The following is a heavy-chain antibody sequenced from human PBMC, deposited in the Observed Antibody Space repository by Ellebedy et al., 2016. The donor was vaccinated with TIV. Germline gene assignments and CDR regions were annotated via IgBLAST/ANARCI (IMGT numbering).Heavy chain of an antibody. J-gene: IGHJ4*02. Sequence: MPSETLSLTCSVSGGSISTYYWSWIRQPPGKGLDWIGYIFYSGSTNYNPTLKRRVTISVDTSKNQFSLKLSSVTAADPAVYYCSGNYAAYFDYWGQGTLVTVSS. CDR1: GGSISTYY. CDR3: SGNYAAYFDY. D-gene: IGHD4-11*01. CDR2: IFYSGST. V-gene: IGHV4-59*08.